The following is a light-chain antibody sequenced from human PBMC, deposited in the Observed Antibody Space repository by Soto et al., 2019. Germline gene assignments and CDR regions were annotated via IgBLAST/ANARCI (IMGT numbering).Light chain of an antibody. V-gene: IGLV3-1*01. CDR1: KLGERF. J-gene: IGLJ2*01. Sequence: SYELTQPPSVSVYPGQTASITCSGDKLGERFACWYQQKPGQSPVLVIYQDYRRPSGIPERFSGSNSGNTATLSISGTQAMDEADYYCQAWDDTTGVVFGGGTKLTVL. CDR2: QDY. CDR3: QAWDDTTGVV.